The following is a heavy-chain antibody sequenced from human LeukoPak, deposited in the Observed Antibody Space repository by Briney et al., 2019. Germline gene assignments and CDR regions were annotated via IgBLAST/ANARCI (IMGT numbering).Heavy chain of an antibody. J-gene: IGHJ5*02. CDR2: INAGNGNT. Sequence: GASVKVSCKASGGTFSSYAISWVRQAPGQRLEWMGWINAGNGNTKYSQEFQGRVTITRDTSASTAYMELSSLRSEDMAVYYCARGSVSDSRMNWFDPWGQGTLVTVSS. D-gene: IGHD2-21*02. CDR1: GGTFSSYA. CDR3: ARGSVSDSRMNWFDP. V-gene: IGHV1-3*03.